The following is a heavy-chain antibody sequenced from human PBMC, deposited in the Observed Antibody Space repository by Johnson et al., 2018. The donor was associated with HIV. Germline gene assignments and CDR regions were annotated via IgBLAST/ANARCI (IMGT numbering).Heavy chain of an antibody. Sequence: QVQLVESGGDVVQPGRSLRLSCAASGFTFSTYTMHWVRQAPGKGLEWVAVISYDGSNKYYADSVKGRFTISRDNSKNTLYLQMNSLRAEDTAVYYCARGEDSYFDIWGQGTMVTVSS. CDR3: ARGEDSYFDI. CDR2: ISYDGSNK. CDR1: GFTFSTYT. D-gene: IGHD2-15*01. V-gene: IGHV3-30*14. J-gene: IGHJ3*02.